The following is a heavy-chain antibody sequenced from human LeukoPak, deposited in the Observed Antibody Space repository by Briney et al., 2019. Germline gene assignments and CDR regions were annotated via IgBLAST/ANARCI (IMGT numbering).Heavy chain of an antibody. Sequence: KPSETLSLTCVVYGGSFSGYYWSWIRQPPGKGLEWIGEINHSGSTNYNPSLKSRVTISVDTSKNQFSLKLSSVTAADTAVYYCAGRNFGWFGESNAFDIWGQGTMVTVSS. V-gene: IGHV4-34*01. J-gene: IGHJ3*02. CDR1: GGSFSGYY. D-gene: IGHD3-10*01. CDR2: INHSGST. CDR3: AGRNFGWFGESNAFDI.